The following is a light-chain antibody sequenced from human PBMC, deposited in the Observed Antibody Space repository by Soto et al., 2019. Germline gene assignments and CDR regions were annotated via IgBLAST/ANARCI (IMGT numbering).Light chain of an antibody. CDR1: QSVSRTY. Sequence: EIVVTQSPETLSVSPGERFTLSCMAIQSVSRTYLAWYQQKPGQAPRLLIYDASNRATGIPARFSGSGSGTDFTLTISSLEPEDFAVYYCQQRSNWPPITFAQGTRLEIK. J-gene: IGKJ5*01. CDR3: QQRSNWPPIT. V-gene: IGKV3-11*01. CDR2: DAS.